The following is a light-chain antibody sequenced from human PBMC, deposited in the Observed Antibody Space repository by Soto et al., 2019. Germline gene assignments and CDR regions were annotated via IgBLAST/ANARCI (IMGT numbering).Light chain of an antibody. CDR2: GAS. CDR1: HSVSNSY. J-gene: IGKJ5*01. V-gene: IGKV3-20*01. Sequence: EIVLTRSPGTLSLSPLRIATVSFMVSHSVSNSYLAWYQQKPGQAPRLLIFGASSRATGIPDRFSGSGSGTDFTLTISRLEPEDFAVYYCQQYGSSPITFGQGTRLEIK. CDR3: QQYGSSPIT.